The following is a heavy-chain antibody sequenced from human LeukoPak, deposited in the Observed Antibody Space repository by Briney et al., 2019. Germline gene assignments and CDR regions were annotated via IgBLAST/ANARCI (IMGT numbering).Heavy chain of an antibody. D-gene: IGHD3-10*01. Sequence: ASVKVSCKASGYTFTSYGISWVRQAPGQGLEWMGWISAYNGNTNYAQKLQGRVTMTTDTSTSTAYMELRSLRSDDTAVYYCARGLNYDSGSYTQNYYYYGMDVWGQGTTVTVSS. J-gene: IGHJ6*02. CDR1: GYTFTSYG. CDR2: ISAYNGNT. V-gene: IGHV1-18*01. CDR3: ARGLNYDSGSYTQNYYYYGMDV.